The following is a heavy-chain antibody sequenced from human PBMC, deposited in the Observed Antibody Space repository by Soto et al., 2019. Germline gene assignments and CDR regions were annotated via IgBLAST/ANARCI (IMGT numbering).Heavy chain of an antibody. CDR1: GGTFSSYA. Sequence: ASVKVSCKASGGTFSSYAISWVRQVPGQVPEWMGWISTYNGNTHYAWRFRGRVSMTTDTSTSTAYMELRSLRSDDAAVYYCARDCSSTAWCGMDVWGQGTTVTVSS. V-gene: IGHV1-18*01. CDR2: ISTYNGNT. J-gene: IGHJ6*02. D-gene: IGHD2-2*01. CDR3: ARDCSSTAWCGMDV.